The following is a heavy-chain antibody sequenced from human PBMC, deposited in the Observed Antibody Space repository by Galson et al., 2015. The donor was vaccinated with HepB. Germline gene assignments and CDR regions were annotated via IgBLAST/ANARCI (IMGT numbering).Heavy chain of an antibody. J-gene: IGHJ3*02. CDR3: AKGDKLGWSTHDAFHI. V-gene: IGHV3-30*18. D-gene: IGHD6-19*01. Sequence: SLRLSCAASGFRFSRYGMDWVRQAPGQGLEWVAVISYDGSHQYYGDPVKGRFTISRDNSKSTLFLQMNSLRAEDTAVYYCAKGDKLGWSTHDAFHIWGQGTVVTVSS. CDR1: GFRFSRYG. CDR2: ISYDGSHQ.